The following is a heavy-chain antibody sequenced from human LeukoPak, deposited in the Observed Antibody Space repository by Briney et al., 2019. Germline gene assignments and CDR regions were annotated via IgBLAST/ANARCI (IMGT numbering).Heavy chain of an antibody. CDR1: GGSLSSGSYY. D-gene: IGHD3-10*01. CDR2: IYYSGTT. J-gene: IGHJ4*02. CDR3: ARDEALSGEGLDY. V-gene: IGHV4-61*01. Sequence: KPSETLSPTCTVSGGSLSSGSYYWSWIRLPPGKGLEWIGYIYYSGTTNYNPSLKSRVTISVDTSKNQFSLKLSSVTAADTAVYYCARDEALSGEGLDYWGQGTLVTVSS.